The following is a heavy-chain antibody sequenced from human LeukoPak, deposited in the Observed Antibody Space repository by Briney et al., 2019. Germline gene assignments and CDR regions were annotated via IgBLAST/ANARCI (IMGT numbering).Heavy chain of an antibody. CDR1: GYTFTGYY. Sequence: ASVKVSCKASGYTFTGYYLHWVPQAPGQGREWMGWFNLHCGGTNNGKKFQGRITMTRDTSISTAYMELSRLRSNDTAVYYCARRAYSSGYAPCDYWGQGTRVTVSS. J-gene: IGHJ4*02. CDR3: ARRAYSSGYAPCDY. D-gene: IGHD6-19*01. CDR2: FNLHCGGT. V-gene: IGHV1-2*02.